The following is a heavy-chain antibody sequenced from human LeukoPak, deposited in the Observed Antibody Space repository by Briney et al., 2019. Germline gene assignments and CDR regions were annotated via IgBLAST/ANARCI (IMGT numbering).Heavy chain of an antibody. CDR3: ASGPAPPYYYYYGMDV. CDR1: GGSISSYY. CDR2: IYYSGST. Sequence: PSETLSLTCTVSGGSISSYYWSWIRQPPGKGLEWIGYIYYSGSTNYNPSLKSRVTISVDTSKNQFSLKLSSVTAADTAVYYCASGPAPPYYYYYGMDVWGQGTTVTVSS. J-gene: IGHJ6*02. V-gene: IGHV4-59*08.